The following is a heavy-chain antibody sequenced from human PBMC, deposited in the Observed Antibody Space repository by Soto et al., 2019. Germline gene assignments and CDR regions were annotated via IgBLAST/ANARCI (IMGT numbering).Heavy chain of an antibody. J-gene: IGHJ5*02. V-gene: IGHV3-49*03. CDR1: GFTFSSYS. D-gene: IGHD2-15*01. CDR3: TRELSVVAATCWFYP. Sequence: GGSLRLSCAASGFTFSSYSMSWFRQAPGKGLEWVGFIRSKAYGGTTEYAASVKGRFTISRDDSKSIAYLQMNSLKTEDTAVYYCTRELSVVAATCWFYPWGQGTLVTVSS. CDR2: IRSKAYGGTT.